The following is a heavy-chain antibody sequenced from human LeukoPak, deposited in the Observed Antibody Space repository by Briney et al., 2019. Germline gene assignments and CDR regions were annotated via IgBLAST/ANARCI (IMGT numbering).Heavy chain of an antibody. V-gene: IGHV4-4*07. Sequence: SETLSLTCTVSGGSISSYYRSWIRQPAGKGLEWIGRIYTRGSTNYNPSLKSRVTMSVDTSKDQCSLKLRSVTAADTAVYYCARTGYFDWMTIDYWGQGTLVTVSS. D-gene: IGHD3-9*01. CDR1: GGSISSYY. CDR2: IYTRGST. J-gene: IGHJ4*02. CDR3: ARTGYFDWMTIDY.